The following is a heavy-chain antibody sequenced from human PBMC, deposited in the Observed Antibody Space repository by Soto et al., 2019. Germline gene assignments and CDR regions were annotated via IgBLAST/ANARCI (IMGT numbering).Heavy chain of an antibody. V-gene: IGHV3-21*01. CDR1: GLTFSSYS. J-gene: IGHJ4*02. Sequence: EVKLVESGGGLVKPGGSLRLSCAASGLTFSSYSMNWVRQAPGKGLEWVSSISSSSSYIYYADSVKGRFTISRDNAKNSLYLQMNSLRAEDTAVYYCARGGVAAAGTCDYWGQGTLVTVSS. CDR2: ISSSSSYI. D-gene: IGHD6-13*01. CDR3: ARGGVAAAGTCDY.